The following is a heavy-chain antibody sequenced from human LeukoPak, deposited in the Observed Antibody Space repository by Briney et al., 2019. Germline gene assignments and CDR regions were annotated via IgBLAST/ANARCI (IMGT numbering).Heavy chain of an antibody. V-gene: IGHV3-30*18. D-gene: IGHD6-6*01. CDR3: AKATSSIATLGY. CDR2: ISYDGSNK. J-gene: IGHJ4*02. Sequence: GGSLRLSCAASGFTFSSYGMHWVRQAPGKGLEWVAVISYDGSNKYYADSVKGRFTISRDNSKNTLYLQMNSLRAEDTAVYYCAKATSSIATLGYWGQGTLVTVSS. CDR1: GFTFSSYG.